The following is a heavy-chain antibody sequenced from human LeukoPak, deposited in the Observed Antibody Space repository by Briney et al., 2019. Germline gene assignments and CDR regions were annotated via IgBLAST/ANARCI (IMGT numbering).Heavy chain of an antibody. CDR1: GGSVSSGSYY. CDR2: IYYSGST. Sequence: SETLSLTCTVSGGSVSSGSYYWSWIRQPPGKGLEWIGYIYYSGSTNYNPSLKSRVTISVDTSKNQFSLKLSSVTAADTAVYYCAGERYSGYDSSFDPWGQGTLVTVSS. D-gene: IGHD5-12*01. CDR3: AGERYSGYDSSFDP. V-gene: IGHV4-61*01. J-gene: IGHJ5*02.